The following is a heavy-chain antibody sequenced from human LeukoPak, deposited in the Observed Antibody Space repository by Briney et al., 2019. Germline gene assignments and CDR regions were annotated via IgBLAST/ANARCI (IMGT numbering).Heavy chain of an antibody. D-gene: IGHD5-24*01. CDR1: GGSISSGSYY. V-gene: IGHV4-61*01. CDR2: IYYSGST. Sequence: SQTLSLTCTVSGGSISSGSYYWSWIRQPPGKGLEWIGYIYYSGSTNYNPSLKSRVTISVDTSKNQFSLKLSSVTAADTAVYYCATRITNHFDYWGQGTLVTVSS. J-gene: IGHJ4*02. CDR3: ATRITNHFDY.